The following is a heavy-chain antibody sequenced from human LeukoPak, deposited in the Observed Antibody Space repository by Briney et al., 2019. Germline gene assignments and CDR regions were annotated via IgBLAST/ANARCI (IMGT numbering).Heavy chain of an antibody. CDR1: GFTFSSYS. CDR3: ARDQASEYDYVWGSYRPNWFDP. CDR2: ISSSSSYI. D-gene: IGHD3-16*02. V-gene: IGHV3-21*01. Sequence: PGGSLRLSCAASGFTFSSYSMNWVRQAPGKGLEWVSSISSSSSYIYYADSVKGRFTISRDNARNSLYLQMNSLRAEDTAVYYCARDQASEYDYVWGSYRPNWFDPWGQGTLVTVSS. J-gene: IGHJ5*02.